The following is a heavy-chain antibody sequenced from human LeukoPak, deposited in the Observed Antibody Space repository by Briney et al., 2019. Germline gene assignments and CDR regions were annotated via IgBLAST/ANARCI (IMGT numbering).Heavy chain of an antibody. V-gene: IGHV1-2*02. CDR2: INPNSGGT. Sequence: ASVKVSCKASGYTFTDYFMNWVRQAPGQGLEWMGWINPNSGGTNYAQKFQGRVTMTRDTSISTAYMELSRLRSDDTAVYYCARARIVVVPADYYYYYMDVWGKGTTVTVSS. CDR3: ARARIVVVPADYYYYYMDV. D-gene: IGHD2-2*01. CDR1: GYTFTDYF. J-gene: IGHJ6*03.